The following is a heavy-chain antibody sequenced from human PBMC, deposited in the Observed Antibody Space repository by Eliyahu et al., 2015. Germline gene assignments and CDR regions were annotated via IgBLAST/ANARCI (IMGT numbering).Heavy chain of an antibody. CDR2: IYSSGNP. D-gene: IGHD2-8*02. CDR1: GGPINSQX. CDR3: ARDRTLVPLD. Sequence: QVQLLESGPGLVKPSXXXSLTCSXSGGPINSQXWSWIRQPAGKGLEWIGRIYSSGNPDYNPSLKSRVSMSVDTSKNQFSLELRSVTAADTGVYYCARDRTLVPLDWGQGTLVAVS. J-gene: IGHJ4*02. V-gene: IGHV4-4*07.